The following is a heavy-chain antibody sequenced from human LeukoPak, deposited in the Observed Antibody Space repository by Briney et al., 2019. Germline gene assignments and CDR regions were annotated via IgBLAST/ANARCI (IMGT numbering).Heavy chain of an antibody. Sequence: ASVKVSCKASGYTFTSYGISWVRLAPGQGLEWMGWISAYNGNTNYAQKLQGRVTMTTDTSTSTAYMELRSLRSDGTAVYYCAIDSSGYPRHFDYWGQGTLVTVSS. J-gene: IGHJ4*02. CDR2: ISAYNGNT. D-gene: IGHD3-22*01. CDR3: AIDSSGYPRHFDY. V-gene: IGHV1-18*01. CDR1: GYTFTSYG.